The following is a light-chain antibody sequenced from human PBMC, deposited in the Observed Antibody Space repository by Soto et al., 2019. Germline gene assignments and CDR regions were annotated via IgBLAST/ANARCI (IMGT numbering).Light chain of an antibody. CDR2: DTS. CDR3: QQRSNWPS. CDR1: QGVSRY. V-gene: IGKV3-11*01. J-gene: IGKJ3*01. Sequence: PGERATLSCRASQGVSRYLAWYQQKPGQAPRLLIYDTSNRASGIPARFSGTGSETDFTLTISSLEPEDFAVYYCQQRSNWPSFGPGTKVEIK.